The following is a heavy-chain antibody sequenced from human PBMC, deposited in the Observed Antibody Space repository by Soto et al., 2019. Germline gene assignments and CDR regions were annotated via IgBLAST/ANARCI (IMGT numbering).Heavy chain of an antibody. V-gene: IGHV4-59*01. Sequence: PSETLSLTCTVSGGSISSYYWSWIRQPPGKGLEWIGYIYYSGSTNYNPSLKSRVTISVDTSKNQFSLKLSSVTAADTAVYYCARSSPTTVPPYYYYMDVWGKGTTVTVS. J-gene: IGHJ6*03. CDR3: ARSSPTTVPPYYYYMDV. D-gene: IGHD4-17*01. CDR2: IYYSGST. CDR1: GGSISSYY.